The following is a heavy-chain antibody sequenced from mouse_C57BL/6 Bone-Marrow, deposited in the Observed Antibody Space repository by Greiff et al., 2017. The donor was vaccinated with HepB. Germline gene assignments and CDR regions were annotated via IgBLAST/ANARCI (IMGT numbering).Heavy chain of an antibody. CDR1: GYTFTSYW. CDR2: IYPGSGST. D-gene: IGHD2-4*01. V-gene: IGHV1-55*01. J-gene: IGHJ4*01. CDR3: ARGGLRRGYAMDY. Sequence: VQLQQPGAELVKPGASVKMSCKASGYTFTSYWITWVKQRPGQGLEWIGDIYPGSGSTNYNEKFKSKGTLTVDTTSSTAYMQLSSLTSEDSAVYYCARGGLRRGYAMDYWGQGTSVTVSS.